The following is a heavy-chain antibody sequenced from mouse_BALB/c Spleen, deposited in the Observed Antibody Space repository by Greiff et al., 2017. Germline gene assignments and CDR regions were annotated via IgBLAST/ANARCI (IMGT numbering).Heavy chain of an antibody. Sequence: EVKLVESGAELVRPGALVKLSCKASGFNIKDYYMHWVKQRPEQGLEWIGWIDPENGNTIYDPKFQGKASITADTSSNTAYLQLSSLTSEDTAVYYCARWGNYVFAYWGQGTLVTVSA. V-gene: IGHV14-1*02. D-gene: IGHD2-1*01. CDR2: IDPENGNT. CDR3: ARWGNYVFAY. J-gene: IGHJ3*01. CDR1: GFNIKDYY.